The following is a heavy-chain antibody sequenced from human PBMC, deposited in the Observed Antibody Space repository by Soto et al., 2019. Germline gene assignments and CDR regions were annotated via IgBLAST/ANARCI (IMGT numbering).Heavy chain of an antibody. V-gene: IGHV4-39*01. CDR2: IYYSGST. Sequence: SETLSLTCTVSGGSISSSSYYWGWIRQPPGKGLEWIGSIYYSGSTYYNQSLKSRVTISVDTSKNQFSLKLSSVTAADTAVYYCASTYSSSWYGWFDPWGQGTLVTVSS. D-gene: IGHD6-13*01. CDR3: ASTYSSSWYGWFDP. J-gene: IGHJ5*02. CDR1: GGSISSSSYY.